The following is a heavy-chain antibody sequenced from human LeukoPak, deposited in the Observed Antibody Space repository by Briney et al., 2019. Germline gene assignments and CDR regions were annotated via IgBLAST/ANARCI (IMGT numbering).Heavy chain of an antibody. CDR1: GFTFSTYS. CDR2: ISSSSTYT. V-gene: IGHV3-21*01. J-gene: IGHJ4*02. Sequence: GGSLRLSCAASGFTFSTYSLNWVRQAPGKGLEWVSSISSSSTYTYYADSVKGRFTISRDNAKNSLYLQMNSLRAEDTAVYYCARDVYDSSGYYAIDYWGQGTLVTVSS. D-gene: IGHD3-22*01. CDR3: ARDVYDSSGYYAIDY.